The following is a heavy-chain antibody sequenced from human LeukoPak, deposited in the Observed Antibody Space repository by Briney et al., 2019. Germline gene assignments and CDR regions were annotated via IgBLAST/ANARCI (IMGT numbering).Heavy chain of an antibody. CDR3: ACQGYSYGADFYFDY. CDR1: GGSISSYY. D-gene: IGHD5-18*01. CDR2: IYYSGST. Sequence: SETLSLTCTVSGGSISSYYWNWIRQPPGKGLEWIGYIYYSGSTNYNPSLKSRVTISVDTSKNQFSLKLSSVTAADTAVYYCACQGYSYGADFYFDYWGQGTLVTVSS. J-gene: IGHJ4*02. V-gene: IGHV4-59*08.